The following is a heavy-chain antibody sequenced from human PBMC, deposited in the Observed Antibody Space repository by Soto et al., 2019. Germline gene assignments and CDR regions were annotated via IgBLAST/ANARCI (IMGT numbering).Heavy chain of an antibody. CDR2: IYYSGST. V-gene: IGHV4-61*01. D-gene: IGHD2-21*02. CDR1: CGSVSSGSYY. CDR3: ARWVTCGGDCYSYYYYGMDV. Sequence: LSLTCTVACGSVSSGSYYLSWIRQAPGKGLEWIGYIYYSGSTNYNPSLKSRVTISVDTSKNQFSLKLSSVTAADTAVYYCARWVTCGGDCYSYYYYGMDVWGQGTTVTVSS. J-gene: IGHJ6*02.